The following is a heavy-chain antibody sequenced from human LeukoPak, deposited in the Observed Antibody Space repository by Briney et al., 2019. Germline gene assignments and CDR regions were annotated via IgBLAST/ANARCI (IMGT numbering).Heavy chain of an antibody. CDR3: TRGGGSLCYFDH. CDR2: TNPNTGVT. D-gene: IGHD3-16*01. J-gene: IGHJ4*02. CDR1: GYTFTAYY. Sequence: ASVKVSCKASGYTFTAYYIHWIRQAPGQGLEWVGWTNPNTGVTKYAQKFQGRVTMTRDTSISTAYMELNSLTSDDTAVYFCTRGGGSLCYFDHWGQGTLVTVSS. V-gene: IGHV1-2*02.